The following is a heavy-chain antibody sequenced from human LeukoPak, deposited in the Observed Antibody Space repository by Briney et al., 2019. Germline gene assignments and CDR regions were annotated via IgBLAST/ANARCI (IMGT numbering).Heavy chain of an antibody. Sequence: KPSETPSLPCTVSGGSISSYYWSWIRQPPGKGLEWIGYIHYSGSTNYNPSLKSRLTISVDTSKNQFSVKLSSVTAADTAVYYCARRGQRLASYWYFDLWGRGTLVAVSS. CDR1: GGSISSYY. CDR3: ARRGQRLASYWYFDL. V-gene: IGHV4-59*08. D-gene: IGHD6-25*01. CDR2: IHYSGST. J-gene: IGHJ2*01.